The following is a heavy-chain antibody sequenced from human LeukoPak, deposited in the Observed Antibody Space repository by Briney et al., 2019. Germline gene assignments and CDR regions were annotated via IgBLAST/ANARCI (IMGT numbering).Heavy chain of an antibody. V-gene: IGHV3-64D*06. CDR2: IPSNGGTT. D-gene: IGHD2-21*02. CDR1: GFTFSGYA. CDR3: VRDRVVVTATFDC. J-gene: IGHJ4*02. Sequence: GGSLRLSCSASGFTFSGYAMHWVRQAPGKGLEYVSGIPSNGGTTYYADSVKGRFAISRDNSKNTLYLQMSSLRAEDTAVYFCVRDRVVVTATFDCWGQGTLVTVSS.